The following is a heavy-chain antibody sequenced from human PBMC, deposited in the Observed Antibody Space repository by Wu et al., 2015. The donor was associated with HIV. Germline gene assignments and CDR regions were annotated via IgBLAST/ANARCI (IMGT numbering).Heavy chain of an antibody. CDR1: GYTFTGYY. Sequence: QVQLVQSGAEVKKPGASVKVSCKSSGYTFTGYYIHWVRQAPGQGLEWMGWINPKSGDTNYAQKFQGRVTMTRDTSISTAYMELSRLRSDDTAVYYCARANPYYYDSSGYPYYYGMDVWGQGTTVTVSS. D-gene: IGHD3-22*01. V-gene: IGHV1-2*02. CDR2: INPKSGDT. J-gene: IGHJ6*02. CDR3: ARANPYYYDSSGYPYYYGMDV.